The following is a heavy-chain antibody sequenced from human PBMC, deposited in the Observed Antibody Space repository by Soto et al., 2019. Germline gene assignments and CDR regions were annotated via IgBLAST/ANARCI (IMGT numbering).Heavy chain of an antibody. Sequence: SETLSLTCTVSGGSIISYYWSWIRQPPGKGLEWIGYISYSGSSNYNPPLKSRVTISVDTSKNQFSLKLSSVTAADTAVYYCARTPTYCGGDCYWPYYYYGMDVWGQGTTVTVSS. D-gene: IGHD2-21*02. CDR1: GGSIISYY. CDR3: ARTPTYCGGDCYWPYYYYGMDV. V-gene: IGHV4-59*01. CDR2: ISYSGSS. J-gene: IGHJ6*02.